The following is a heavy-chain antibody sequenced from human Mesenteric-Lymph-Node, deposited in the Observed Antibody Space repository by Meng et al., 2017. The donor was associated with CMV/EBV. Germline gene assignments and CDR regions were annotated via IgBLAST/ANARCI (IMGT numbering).Heavy chain of an antibody. J-gene: IGHJ4*02. D-gene: IGHD5-12*01. V-gene: IGHV7-4-1*02. CDR3: AGVVDSGHLD. CDR2: INTITGNP. CDR1: GYRLTSYG. Sequence: KVSCKASGYRLTSYGMNWVRQAPGQGLEWMGWINTITGNPTYAQALRGRIVFSLDASVKTAYLQFSSLKTEDTAVYYCAGVVDSGHLDWSQGTLVTVSS.